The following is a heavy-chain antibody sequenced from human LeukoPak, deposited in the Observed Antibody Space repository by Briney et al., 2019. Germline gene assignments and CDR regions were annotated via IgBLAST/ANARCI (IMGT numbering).Heavy chain of an antibody. D-gene: IGHD7-27*01. V-gene: IGHV4-38-2*02. J-gene: IGHJ2*01. CDR1: GYSISNGYY. CDR3: ARHLSDVETNWGNWYFDL. CDR2: ILISGIT. Sequence: SETLSLTCTISGYSISNGYYWAWFGKPPGRGRRGIGRILISGITYYNPSLKSRVTISVDTSKNQFSLKLSSVTAADTAVYYCARHLSDVETNWGNWYFDLWGRGTLVTVSS.